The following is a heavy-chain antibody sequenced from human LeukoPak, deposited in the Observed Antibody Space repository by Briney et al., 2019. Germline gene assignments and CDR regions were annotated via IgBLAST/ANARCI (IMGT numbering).Heavy chain of an antibody. D-gene: IGHD6-13*01. CDR2: INHSGST. Sequence: PSETLSLTCAVYGGSFSGYYWSWIRQPPGKGLEWIGEINHSGSTNYNPSLKSRVTISVDTSKNQFSLKLSSVTAADTAVYYCARQALVPGPFYFDYWGQGTLVTVSS. CDR1: GGSFSGYY. CDR3: ARQALVPGPFYFDY. V-gene: IGHV4-34*01. J-gene: IGHJ4*02.